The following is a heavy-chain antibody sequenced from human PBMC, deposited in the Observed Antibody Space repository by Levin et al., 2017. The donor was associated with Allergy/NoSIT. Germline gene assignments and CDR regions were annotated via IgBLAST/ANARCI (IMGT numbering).Heavy chain of an antibody. CDR1: GFTFSHYW. V-gene: IGHV3-7*04. D-gene: IGHD4-17*01. CDR2: IKQDGSEK. Sequence: PGGSLRLSCAASGFTFSHYWMSWVRQAPGKGLEWVANIKQDGSEKYYVDSVKGRFTISRDNAKNSLYLQMNSLRAEDTAVYYCARDWAYGDFFNWFDPWGQGTLVTVSP. CDR3: ARDWAYGDFFNWFDP. J-gene: IGHJ5*02.